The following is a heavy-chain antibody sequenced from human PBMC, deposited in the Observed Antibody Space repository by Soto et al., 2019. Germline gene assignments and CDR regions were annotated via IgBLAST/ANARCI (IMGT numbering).Heavy chain of an antibody. V-gene: IGHV3-33*01. CDR2: IWYDGSNK. J-gene: IGHJ4*02. Sequence: GWSLRLSCSSSLFTFSSYGMHLVVENPGKWLEWVAVIWYDGSNKYYADSVKGRFTISRDNSKNTLYMQMNSLRAEDTAVYYCAREGYDILTGYNDYWGQGTLVTVSS. D-gene: IGHD3-9*01. CDR3: AREGYDILTGYNDY. CDR1: LFTFSSYG.